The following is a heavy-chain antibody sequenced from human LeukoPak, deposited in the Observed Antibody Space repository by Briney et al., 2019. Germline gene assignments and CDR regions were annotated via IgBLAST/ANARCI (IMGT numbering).Heavy chain of an antibody. CDR1: GGSISSGDYY. Sequence: SETLSLTCTVSGGSISSGDYYWSWIRQPPGKGLEWIGYIYYSGSTYYNPSLKSRVTISVDTSKNQFSLKLSSVTAADTAVYYCARYIVVVPAAIPLTRWFDPWGQGTLVTVSS. J-gene: IGHJ5*02. V-gene: IGHV4-30-4*08. D-gene: IGHD2-2*01. CDR3: ARYIVVVPAAIPLTRWFDP. CDR2: IYYSGST.